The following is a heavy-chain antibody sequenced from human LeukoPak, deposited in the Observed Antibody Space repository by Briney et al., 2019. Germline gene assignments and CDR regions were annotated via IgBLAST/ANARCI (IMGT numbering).Heavy chain of an antibody. V-gene: IGHV3-53*01. CDR2: IYSGGST. Sequence: GGSLRLSCAASGFTVSSNYMSWVRQAPGKGLEWVSVIYSGGSTYYADSVKGRFTISRDNSKNTLYLQMNSLRAEDTAVYYCASGSRIAAAGSFDYWGQGTLVTVSS. D-gene: IGHD6-13*01. CDR3: ASGSRIAAAGSFDY. J-gene: IGHJ4*02. CDR1: GFTVSSNY.